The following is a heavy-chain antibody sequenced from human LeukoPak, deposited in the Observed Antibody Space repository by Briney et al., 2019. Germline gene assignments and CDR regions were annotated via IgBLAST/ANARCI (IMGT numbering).Heavy chain of an antibody. CDR1: GFTFGDYG. V-gene: IGHV3-20*04. CDR3: AVNYYASSGYCPGGY. J-gene: IGHJ4*02. D-gene: IGHD3-22*01. CDR2: INWNGGST. Sequence: PGGSLRLSCAASGFTFGDYGMSWVRQAPGKGLEWVSGINWNGGSTSYADSVKGRFTISRDNAKNSLYLQMNSLRAEDTALYYCAVNYYASSGYCPGGYWGQGTLVTVSS.